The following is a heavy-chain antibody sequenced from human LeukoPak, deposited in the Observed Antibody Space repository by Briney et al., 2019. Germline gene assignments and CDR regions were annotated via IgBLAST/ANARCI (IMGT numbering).Heavy chain of an antibody. V-gene: IGHV3-7*05. Sequence: GGSLRLSCAASGFTFSDSYMSWIRQAPGKGLEWVANIKQDGNEKYYVDSVKGRFTISRDNAKNSLYLQMNSLRAEDTAVYYCARDGVAPGIYFDYWGQGTLVTVSS. CDR1: GFTFSDSY. D-gene: IGHD2-2*01. J-gene: IGHJ4*02. CDR2: IKQDGNEK. CDR3: ARDGVAPGIYFDY.